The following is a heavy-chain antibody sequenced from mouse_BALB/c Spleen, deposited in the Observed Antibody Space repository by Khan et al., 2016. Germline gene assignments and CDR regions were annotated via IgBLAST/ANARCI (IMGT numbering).Heavy chain of an antibody. D-gene: IGHD1-1*01. Sequence: QIQLVQSGPELKKPGKTVKISCKASGYTFTNYGMNWVKQAPGKGLKWMGWINTYSGESTYADDFKGRFAFSLETSANTAYLQINNLKNEDTATYFCASYRYYYGSSSYFDVWGAGTPVTVSS. J-gene: IGHJ1*01. CDR3: ASYRYYYGSSSYFDV. V-gene: IGHV9-3-1*01. CDR1: GYTFTNYG. CDR2: INTYSGES.